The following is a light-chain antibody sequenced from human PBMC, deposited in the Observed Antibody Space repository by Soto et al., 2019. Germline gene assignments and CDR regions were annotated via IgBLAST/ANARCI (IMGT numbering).Light chain of an antibody. CDR3: QQRSSWPIT. Sequence: RSWLPGDTATLSCRASQTVSNYLTWYQQKPGQAPRLLIYDTSNRATGIPARFSGSGSGTDFTLTINSLEPEDFAVYYCQQRSSWPITFGQGTRLEIK. V-gene: IGKV3-11*01. CDR1: QTVSNY. J-gene: IGKJ5*01. CDR2: DTS.